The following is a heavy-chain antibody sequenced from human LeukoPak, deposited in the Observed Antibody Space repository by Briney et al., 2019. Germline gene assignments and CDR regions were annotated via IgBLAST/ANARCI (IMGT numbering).Heavy chain of an antibody. CDR3: ARSLIVGATPGY. J-gene: IGHJ4*02. D-gene: IGHD1-26*01. V-gene: IGHV4-34*01. CDR1: GGSFSDYY. CDR2: INHSGST. Sequence: SETLSLTCAVYGGSFSDYYWSWIRQPPGKGLEWIGEINHSGSTNYNPSLKSRVTISVDTSKNQFSLKLSSVTAADTAVYYCARSLIVGATPGYWGQGTLVTVSS.